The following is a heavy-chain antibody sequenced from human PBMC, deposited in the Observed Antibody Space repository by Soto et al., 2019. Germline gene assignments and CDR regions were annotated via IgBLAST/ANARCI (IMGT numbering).Heavy chain of an antibody. Sequence: EVHLLESGWGLVHPGESLRLSCGASGFTFSSCVMTWVRQAPGKGLEWVSCITGSGTGAYYADSVKGRFTISRDNSKNMVYLQMNNLRAEDTGVYYCAKGLINGRWYAEDWGQGTLVTVSS. D-gene: IGHD6-13*01. V-gene: IGHV3-23*01. CDR2: ITGSGTGA. CDR3: AKGLINGRWYAED. CDR1: GFTFSSCV. J-gene: IGHJ4*02.